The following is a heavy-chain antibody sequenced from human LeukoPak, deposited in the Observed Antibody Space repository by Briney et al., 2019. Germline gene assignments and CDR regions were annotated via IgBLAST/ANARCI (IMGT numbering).Heavy chain of an antibody. CDR3: ATGPYGSGSYYNGGYYNWFDP. CDR1: GYTLTELS. V-gene: IGHV1-24*01. CDR2: FDPEHGEI. J-gene: IGHJ5*02. D-gene: IGHD3-10*01. Sequence: ASMKVSCKVSGYTLTELSMHWVRQVPGKGLEWMGGFDPEHGEIIYAQKFQGRVTMTEDTSTDTGYLELSSLTSEDTAVYYCATGPYGSGSYYNGGYYNWFDPWGQGTLVTVSS.